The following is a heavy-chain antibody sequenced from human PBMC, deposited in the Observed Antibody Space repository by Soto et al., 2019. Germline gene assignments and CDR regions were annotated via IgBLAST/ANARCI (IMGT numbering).Heavy chain of an antibody. D-gene: IGHD6-6*01. V-gene: IGHV3-53*02. Sequence: EVQLVETGGGLIQPGASLRLSRAASGFTVSTNYMTWVREAPGKGLEWISVIYSGGTTYYADSVKGRFTISRDISKNAIYLQMSGLTADDTAIYYCARGPDSSMIVSWGQGTLVTVSS. CDR2: IYSGGTT. J-gene: IGHJ4*02. CDR1: GFTVSTNY. CDR3: ARGPDSSMIVS.